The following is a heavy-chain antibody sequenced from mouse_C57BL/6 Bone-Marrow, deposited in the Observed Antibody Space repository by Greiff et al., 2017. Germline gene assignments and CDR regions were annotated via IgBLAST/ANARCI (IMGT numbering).Heavy chain of an antibody. V-gene: IGHV5-6*02. CDR3: ARPSHRCGSGVDY. CDR1: GFTFSSYG. J-gene: IGHJ2*01. Sequence: EVKLVESGGDLVKPGGSLKLSCEASGFTFSSYGMSWVRQTPAKRLEWVATISSGGSYTYYPDSVKGRFTISRDNAKNTLYLQMSILQSEDTAMYYCARPSHRCGSGVDYWGQGTTLTFSS. CDR2: ISSGGSYT. D-gene: IGHD1-1*01.